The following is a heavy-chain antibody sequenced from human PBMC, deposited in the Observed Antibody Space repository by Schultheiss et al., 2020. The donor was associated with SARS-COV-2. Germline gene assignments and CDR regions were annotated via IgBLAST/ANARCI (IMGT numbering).Heavy chain of an antibody. J-gene: IGHJ4*02. V-gene: IGHV3-30-3*01. CDR3: ARGRGYSYGSHFDY. D-gene: IGHD5-18*01. Sequence: GGSLRLSCAASGFTFSSYAMHWVRQAPGKGLEWVAVISYDGSNKYYADSVKGRFTISRDNSKNTLYLQMNSLRAEDTAVYYCARGRGYSYGSHFDYWGQGTLVTVSS. CDR2: ISYDGSNK. CDR1: GFTFSSYA.